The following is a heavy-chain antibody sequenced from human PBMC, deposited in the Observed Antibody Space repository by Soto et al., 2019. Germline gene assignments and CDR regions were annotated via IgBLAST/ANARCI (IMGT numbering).Heavy chain of an antibody. D-gene: IGHD5-12*01. CDR3: ARLGREWLRFGGSYFDY. V-gene: IGHV1-69*02. CDR2: IIPIFGMT. Sequence: QVQLVQSGAEVKKPGSSVNVSCKASGGTFSSYTISWGRQAPGQGPEWMGRIIPIFGMTNYAQKFQGRVTITADKSTSTAYMELSSLRSEDTAVYYCARLGREWLRFGGSYFDYLGQGTLVTVSS. CDR1: GGTFSSYT. J-gene: IGHJ4*02.